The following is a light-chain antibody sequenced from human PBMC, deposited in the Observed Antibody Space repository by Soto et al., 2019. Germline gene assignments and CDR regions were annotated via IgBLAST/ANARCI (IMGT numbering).Light chain of an antibody. J-gene: IGLJ1*01. V-gene: IGLV2-14*01. CDR2: DVS. CDR1: SSYVGGYNY. CDR3: SSYRSSSTYV. Sequence: QSVLTQPASVSGSPGQSITISCTGTSSYVGGYNYVSWYQQYPGKAPKLMIYDVSNRPSGVSNRFSGSKSGNTASLTISGLQAEDEADYYCSSYRSSSTYVFGTGTKDTVL.